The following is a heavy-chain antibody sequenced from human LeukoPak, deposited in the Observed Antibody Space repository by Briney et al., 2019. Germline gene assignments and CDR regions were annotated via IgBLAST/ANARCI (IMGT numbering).Heavy chain of an antibody. J-gene: IGHJ4*02. V-gene: IGHV3-74*01. CDR1: GFTFSSYW. CDR2: INSDGSST. Sequence: PEGSLRLSCAASGFTFSSYWMHWVRQAPGKELVWVSRINSDGSSTSYADSVKGRFTISRDNAKNTLYLQMNSLRAEDTAVYYCARGGPDYGGNSAYWGQGTLVTVSS. CDR3: ARGGPDYGGNSAY. D-gene: IGHD4-23*01.